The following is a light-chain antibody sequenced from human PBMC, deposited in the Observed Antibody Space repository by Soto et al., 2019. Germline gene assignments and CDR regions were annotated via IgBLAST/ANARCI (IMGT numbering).Light chain of an antibody. V-gene: IGKV1-12*01. CDR3: QQAKTSPRT. CDR1: QDISGY. CDR2: GAF. Sequence: DIQMTQSPSSVSASVGDRVTITCRTSQDISGYLRWFQQKPGKDPKLLISGAFALQSGVRSRFSGSGSGTVFTLTIRSLRLGDFATYYCQQAKTSPRTFGPGTRVDI. J-gene: IGKJ3*01.